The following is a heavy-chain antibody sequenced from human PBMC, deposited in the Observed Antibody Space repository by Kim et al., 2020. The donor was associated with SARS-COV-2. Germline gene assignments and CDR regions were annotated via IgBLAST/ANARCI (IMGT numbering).Heavy chain of an antibody. V-gene: IGHV3-21*01. CDR3: ARDRMVRGVTMGWFDP. CDR1: GFTFSSYS. J-gene: IGHJ5*02. Sequence: GGSLRLSCAASGFTFSSYSMNWVRQAPGKGLEWVSSISSSSSYIYYADSVKGRFTISRDNAKNSLYLQMNSLRAEDTAVYYCARDRMVRGVTMGWFDPWGQGTRVTVSS. D-gene: IGHD3-10*01. CDR2: ISSSSSYI.